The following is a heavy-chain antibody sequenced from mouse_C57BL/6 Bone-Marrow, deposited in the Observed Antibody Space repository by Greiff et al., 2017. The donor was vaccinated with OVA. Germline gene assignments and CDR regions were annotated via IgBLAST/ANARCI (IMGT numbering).Heavy chain of an antibody. D-gene: IGHD1-1*01. J-gene: IGHJ4*01. V-gene: IGHV1-54*01. Sequence: VQLQQSGAELVRPGTSVKVSCKASGYAFTNYLIEWVKQRPGQGLEWIGVINPGSGGTNYNEKFKGKATLTADKSSSTAYMQLSSLTSEDSAVYFCAKKATVVATRAMDYWGQGNSVTVSS. CDR3: AKKATVVATRAMDY. CDR2: INPGSGGT. CDR1: GYAFTNYL.